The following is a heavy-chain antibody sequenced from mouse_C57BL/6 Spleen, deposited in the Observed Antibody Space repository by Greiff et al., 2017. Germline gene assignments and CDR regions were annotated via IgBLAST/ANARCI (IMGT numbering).Heavy chain of an antibody. CDR2: ISSGGSYT. CDR3: ARHEGYDGYYIFDY. J-gene: IGHJ2*01. V-gene: IGHV5-6*01. D-gene: IGHD2-3*01. CDR1: GFTFSSYG. Sequence: VQLKESGGDLVKPGGSLKLSCAASGFTFSSYGMSWVRQTPDKRLEWVATISSGGSYTYYPDSVKGRFTISRDNAKNTLYLQMSSLKSEDTAMYYCARHEGYDGYYIFDYWGQGTTLTVSS.